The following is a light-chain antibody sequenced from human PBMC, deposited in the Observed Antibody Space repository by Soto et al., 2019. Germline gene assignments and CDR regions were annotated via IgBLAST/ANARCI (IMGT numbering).Light chain of an antibody. J-gene: IGKJ1*01. CDR3: MQSLQTPWT. V-gene: IGKV2-28*01. CDR1: HSLLHSNGYNY. Sequence: DTVMTQSPLSLPVTPGESASISCRSSHSLLHSNGYNYLDWYLQKPGQSPQLLIYSGSDRASGVPDRFSGSGSGTDFTLKISRVEAEDVGVYYCMQSLQTPWTFGQGTKVEIK. CDR2: SGS.